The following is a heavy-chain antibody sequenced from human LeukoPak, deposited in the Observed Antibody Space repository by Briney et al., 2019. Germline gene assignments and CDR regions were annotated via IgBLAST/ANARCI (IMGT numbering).Heavy chain of an antibody. J-gene: IGHJ4*02. CDR2: ISGSGGNT. D-gene: IGHD3-9*01. CDR3: AKVMSTYYDILTGPRAFDY. CDR1: GFTFSSYG. V-gene: IGHV3-23*01. Sequence: GGSLRLSCAASGFTFSSYGMSWVRQAPGKGLEWVSAISGSGGNTYYADSVKGRFTIYRDNSKNTLYLQMNSLRAEDTAVYYCAKVMSTYYDILTGPRAFDYWGQGTLVTVSS.